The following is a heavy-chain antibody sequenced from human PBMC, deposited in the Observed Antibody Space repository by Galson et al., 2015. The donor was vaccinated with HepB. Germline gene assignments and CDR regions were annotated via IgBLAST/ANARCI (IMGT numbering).Heavy chain of an antibody. V-gene: IGHV3-66*01. CDR2: IYSGGST. CDR3: ARIAVAGTAYFDY. CDR1: GFTVSSNY. Sequence: SLRLSCAASGFTVSSNYMSWVRQAPGKGLEWVSVIYSGGSTYYADSVKGRFTISRDNSKNTLYLQMNSLRAEDTAVYYCARIAVAGTAYFDYWGQGTLVTASS. J-gene: IGHJ4*02. D-gene: IGHD6-19*01.